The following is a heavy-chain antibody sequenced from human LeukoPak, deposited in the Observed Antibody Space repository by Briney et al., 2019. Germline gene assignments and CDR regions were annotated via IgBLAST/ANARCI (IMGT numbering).Heavy chain of an antibody. V-gene: IGHV1-69*13. CDR1: GDTFNSYA. J-gene: IGHJ4*02. Sequence: ASVKVSCKASGDTFNSYAISWVRQAPGQRLEWMGGLIPIFGTANYAQKFQGRVTITADESTSTAYMELSSLRSEDTAVYYCARDLKNYDIFSFDYWGLGTLVTVSS. D-gene: IGHD3-9*01. CDR3: ARDLKNYDIFSFDY. CDR2: LIPIFGTA.